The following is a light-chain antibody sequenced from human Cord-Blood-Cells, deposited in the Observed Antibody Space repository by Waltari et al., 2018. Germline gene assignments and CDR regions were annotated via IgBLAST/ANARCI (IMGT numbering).Light chain of an antibody. V-gene: IGLV2-14*01. CDR3: SSYTSSSTLV. CDR1: SSDVGGYNY. J-gene: IGLJ1*01. Sequence: QSALTQPATVSGSPGQSFTIACTGTSSDVGGYNYDSWYQQHPGKAPKLMIYEVSNRPSGVSNRFSGSKSGNTASLTISGLQAEDEADYYCSSYTSSSTLVFGTGTKVTVL. CDR2: EVS.